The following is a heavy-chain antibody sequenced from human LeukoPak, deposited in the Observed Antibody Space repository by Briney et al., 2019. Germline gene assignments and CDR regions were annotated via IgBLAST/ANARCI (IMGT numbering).Heavy chain of an antibody. CDR2: ISGSGGNT. Sequence: GGSLRLSCAASGFTFSSYAMSWVRQAPGKGLEWVSAISGSGGNTYYADSVKGRFTISRDNSKNTLYLQMNSLRAEDTAVYYCAEIALLRGPRYHYFDYWGQGILVTVSS. D-gene: IGHD3-9*01. V-gene: IGHV3-23*01. J-gene: IGHJ4*02. CDR3: AEIALLRGPRYHYFDY. CDR1: GFTFSSYA.